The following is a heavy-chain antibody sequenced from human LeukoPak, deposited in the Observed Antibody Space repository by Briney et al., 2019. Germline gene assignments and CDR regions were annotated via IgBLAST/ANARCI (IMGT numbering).Heavy chain of an antibody. CDR2: IYYSGST. D-gene: IGHD5-24*01. Sequence: PSETLSLTCTVSGGSISSSSYYWGWIRQPPGKGLEWIGSIYYSGSTYYNPSLKSRVTISVDTSKNQFSLKLSSVTAADTAVYYCARCVEWLQLRGAFDIWGQGTMVTVSS. V-gene: IGHV4-39*07. CDR1: GGSISSSSYY. J-gene: IGHJ3*02. CDR3: ARCVEWLQLRGAFDI.